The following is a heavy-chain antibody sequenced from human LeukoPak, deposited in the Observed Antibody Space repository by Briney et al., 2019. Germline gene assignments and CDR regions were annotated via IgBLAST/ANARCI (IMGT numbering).Heavy chain of an antibody. V-gene: IGHV4-39*01. CDR2: IYYSGST. Sequence: PSETLPLTCTVSGGSISSSSYYWGWIRQPPGKGLEWIGSIYYSGSTYYNPSLKSRVTISVDTSKNQFSLKLSSVTAADTAVYYCARLWFGELNGHYFDYWGQGTLVTVSS. CDR1: GGSISSSSYY. CDR3: ARLWFGELNGHYFDY. J-gene: IGHJ4*02. D-gene: IGHD3-10*01.